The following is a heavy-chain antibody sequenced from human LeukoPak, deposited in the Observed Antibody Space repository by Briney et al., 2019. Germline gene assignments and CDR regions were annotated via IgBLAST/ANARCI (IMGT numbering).Heavy chain of an antibody. V-gene: IGHV7-4-1*02. CDR3: ARSYYYDSSGYLWALRARTKNNWFDP. Sequence: ASVKVSCKASGYTFTSYAMNWVRQAPGQGLEWMGWINTNTGNPTYAQGFTGRFVFSLDTSVSTAYLQISSLKAEDTAMYYCARSYYYDSSGYLWALRARTKNNWFDPWGQGTLVTVSS. CDR2: INTNTGNP. CDR1: GYTFTSYA. J-gene: IGHJ5*02. D-gene: IGHD3-22*01.